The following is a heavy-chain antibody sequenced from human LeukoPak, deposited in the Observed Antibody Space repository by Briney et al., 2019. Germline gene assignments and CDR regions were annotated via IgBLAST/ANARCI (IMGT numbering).Heavy chain of an antibody. CDR1: GYSISSGYY. V-gene: IGHV4-38-2*02. D-gene: IGHD2-2*02. Sequence: KPSETLSLTCTVAGYSISSGYYWGWLRQPPGKGLECMGSIYNSGSTYYNPSINSRVTISVDTSKNQFSLKMSSVTAADTAVYYCARDFPGYCSSTSCYSWGQGTLVTAS. J-gene: IGHJ4*02. CDR2: IYNSGST. CDR3: ARDFPGYCSSTSCYS.